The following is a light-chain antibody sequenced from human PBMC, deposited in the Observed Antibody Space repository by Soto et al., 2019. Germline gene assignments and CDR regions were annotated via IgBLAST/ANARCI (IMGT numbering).Light chain of an antibody. J-gene: IGKJ5*01. CDR2: DAS. V-gene: IGKV1-33*01. CDR3: QQYENLPIT. CDR1: QDISNH. Sequence: DIQMTQSPSSLSASVGDRVTITCQASQDISNHLNWYQQKPGKAPKLLIYDASNLETGVPSRFSGSGSETDFTFTISSLQPEDIATYYCQQYENLPITFGQGTRLEMK.